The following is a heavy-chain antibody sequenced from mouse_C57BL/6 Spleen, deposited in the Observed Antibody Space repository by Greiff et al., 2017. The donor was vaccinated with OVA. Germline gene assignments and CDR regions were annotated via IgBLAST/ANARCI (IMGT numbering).Heavy chain of an antibody. D-gene: IGHD1-1*01. CDR3: ARENYGSSPDY. CDR1: GYSITSGYY. J-gene: IGHJ2*01. Sequence: EVQLKESGPGLVKPSQSLSLTCSVTGYSITSGYYWNWIRQFPGNKLEWMGYISYDGSNNYNPSLKNRISITRDTSKNQFFLKLNSVTTEDTATYYCARENYGSSPDYWGQGTTLTVSS. CDR2: ISYDGSN. V-gene: IGHV3-6*01.